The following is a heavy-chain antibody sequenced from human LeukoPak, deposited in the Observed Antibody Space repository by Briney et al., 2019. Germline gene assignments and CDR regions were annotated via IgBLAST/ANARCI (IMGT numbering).Heavy chain of an antibody. D-gene: IGHD6-13*01. Sequence: SETLSLTCTVSGGSFSSYYWSWIRQPAGKGLEWIGRIYTSGSTNYNPSLKSRVTMSVDTSKNQFSLKLSSVTAADTAVYYCARARHSSSWYAGKGWFDPWGQGTLVTVSS. J-gene: IGHJ5*02. CDR2: IYTSGST. CDR3: ARARHSSSWYAGKGWFDP. V-gene: IGHV4-4*07. CDR1: GGSFSSYY.